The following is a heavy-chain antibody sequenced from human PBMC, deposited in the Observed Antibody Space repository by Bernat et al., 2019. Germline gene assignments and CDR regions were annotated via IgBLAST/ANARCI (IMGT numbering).Heavy chain of an antibody. D-gene: IGHD3-10*01. CDR2: VRTNANSYTT. CDR1: GFTFSDST. V-gene: IGHV3-73*01. Sequence: EVQLAESGGGLVQPGRSLRLSCAASGFTFSDSTMQWVRQASGKGLEWVGGVRTNANSYTTSYAASVKGSFTISRDDSRNMVYLQMNSLKTEDTAVYYCTRAGARAEQYFDYWGQGTLVTVSS. CDR3: TRAGARAEQYFDY. J-gene: IGHJ4*02.